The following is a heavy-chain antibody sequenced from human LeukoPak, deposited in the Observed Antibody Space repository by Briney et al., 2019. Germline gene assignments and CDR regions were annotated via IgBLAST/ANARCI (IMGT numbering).Heavy chain of an antibody. Sequence: GGSLRLSCAASGFTFSSYAMSWVRQAPGKGLEWVSVIYSGGSTYYADSVKGRFTISRDDSKNTLYLQMNSLRAEDTAVYYCARTSGSSTSGYGMDVWGQGTTVTVSS. J-gene: IGHJ6*02. CDR2: IYSGGST. D-gene: IGHD1-26*01. CDR3: ARTSGSSTSGYGMDV. CDR1: GFTFSSYA. V-gene: IGHV3-66*01.